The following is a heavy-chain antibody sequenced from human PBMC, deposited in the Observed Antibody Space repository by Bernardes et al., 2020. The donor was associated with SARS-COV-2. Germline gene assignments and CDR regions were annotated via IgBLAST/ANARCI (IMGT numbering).Heavy chain of an antibody. J-gene: IGHJ4*02. Sequence: ASVKVSCKASGYTYTNYGIGWVRQAPGHGLEWLGLISVYNCNTNYARHLQGRITMTSDLSTKTAFMELRRLRSDDTALYYCARVEGFCSGGTCFSLFYFDHWGQGTLVSVSS. CDR2: ISVYNCNT. CDR1: GYTYTNYG. V-gene: IGHV1-18*04. CDR3: ARVEGFCSGGTCFSLFYFDH. D-gene: IGHD2-15*01.